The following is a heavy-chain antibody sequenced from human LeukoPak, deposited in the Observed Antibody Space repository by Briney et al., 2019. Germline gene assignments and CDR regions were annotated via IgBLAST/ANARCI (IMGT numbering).Heavy chain of an antibody. D-gene: IGHD3-10*01. Sequence: ASVKVSCKASGYTFSSYGISWVRQAPGQGLEWMGWMSPNSGNTGYAQKFQGRVTITRDTSISTAYMELSSLTSEDTAVYYCARSGTGHEWIGVDHWGQGTLVTVSS. CDR2: MSPNSGNT. V-gene: IGHV1-8*03. CDR3: ARSGTGHEWIGVDH. CDR1: GYTFSSYG. J-gene: IGHJ4*02.